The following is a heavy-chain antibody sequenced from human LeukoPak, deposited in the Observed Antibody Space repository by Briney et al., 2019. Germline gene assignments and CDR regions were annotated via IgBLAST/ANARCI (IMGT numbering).Heavy chain of an antibody. CDR3: ARGLGSGYYYYDMGSRKVYFDY. J-gene: IGHJ4*02. Sequence: GSLRLSCAASGFTFSDCAMTWVRQAPGKGLEWIGSINYSGSTNYNPSLKSRVTISVDTSKNQFSLKLSSVTAADTAVYYCARGLGSGYYYYDMGSRKVYFDYWGQGTLVTVSS. CDR1: GFTFSDCA. CDR2: INYSGST. D-gene: IGHD3-22*01. V-gene: IGHV4-34*01.